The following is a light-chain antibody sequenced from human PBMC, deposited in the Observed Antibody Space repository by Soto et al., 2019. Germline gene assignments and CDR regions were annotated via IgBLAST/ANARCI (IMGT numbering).Light chain of an antibody. Sequence: QSVLTQPASVSGSPGQSITISCTGTSSDVGGYNYVSWYQQHPGKAPKLIIYEVSKRPSGVSNRFSGSKSGNTASLTISGLQAEDEADYYCCSYAGSSTWVFGTGTKLTVL. CDR3: CSYAGSSTWV. CDR1: SSDVGGYNY. J-gene: IGLJ1*01. V-gene: IGLV2-23*02. CDR2: EVS.